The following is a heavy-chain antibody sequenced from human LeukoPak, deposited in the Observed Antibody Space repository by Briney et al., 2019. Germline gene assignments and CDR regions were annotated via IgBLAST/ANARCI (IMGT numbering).Heavy chain of an antibody. V-gene: IGHV1-69*05. D-gene: IGHD3-3*01. CDR1: GGTFSSYA. Sequence: SVKVSCKASGGTFSSYAISWVRQAPGQGLEWVGGIIPIFGTANYAQKFQGRVTITTDESTSTAYMELSSLRSEDTAVYYCANPLNHDFWSGYYPRFDYWGQGTLVTVSS. CDR3: ANPLNHDFWSGYYPRFDY. CDR2: IIPIFGTA. J-gene: IGHJ4*02.